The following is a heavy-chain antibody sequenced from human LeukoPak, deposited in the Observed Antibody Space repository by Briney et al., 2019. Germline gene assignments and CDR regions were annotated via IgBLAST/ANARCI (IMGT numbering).Heavy chain of an antibody. CDR1: GLAFSSCG. CDR3: AKDRGVGFGEV. V-gene: IGHV3-30*02. Sequence: PGGSLRLSCIESGLAFSSCGMHWVRQAPGKGLEWVAFIRSDGSNKYYADSVKGRFTISRDNPKNTLYLQLDSLRAEDTAVYYCAKDRGVGFGEVWGQGTLVTVSS. J-gene: IGHJ4*02. D-gene: IGHD3-10*01. CDR2: IRSDGSNK.